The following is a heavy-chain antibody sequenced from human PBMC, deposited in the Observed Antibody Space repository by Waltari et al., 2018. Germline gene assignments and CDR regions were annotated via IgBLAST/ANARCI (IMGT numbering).Heavy chain of an antibody. Sequence: QVQLQQWGAGLLKPSETLSLTCAVYGGSFSGYYWSWIRQPPGKGLEWIGEINHSGRTNDNPSLKSRGTISVDTSKNQFSRKLSSVTAAETAVYYCARGFVVVPAAMPSQGWFDPWGQGTLVTVSS. CDR3: ARGFVVVPAAMPSQGWFDP. CDR1: GGSFSGYY. J-gene: IGHJ5*02. D-gene: IGHD2-2*01. CDR2: INHSGRT. V-gene: IGHV4-34*01.